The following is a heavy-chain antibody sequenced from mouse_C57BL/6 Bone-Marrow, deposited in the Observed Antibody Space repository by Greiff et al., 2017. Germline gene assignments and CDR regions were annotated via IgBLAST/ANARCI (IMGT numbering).Heavy chain of an antibody. CDR3: ARDDGSSYFDV. Sequence: EVQLQQSGPVLVKPGASVKMSCKASGYTFTDYYMNWVKQSHGKSLEWIGVINPYNGGTSYNQKFKGKATLTVDKSSSTAYMELNSLTSEDSAVYYCARDDGSSYFDVWGTGTTVTVSS. CDR2: INPYNGGT. V-gene: IGHV1-19*01. J-gene: IGHJ1*03. D-gene: IGHD1-1*01. CDR1: GYTFTDYY.